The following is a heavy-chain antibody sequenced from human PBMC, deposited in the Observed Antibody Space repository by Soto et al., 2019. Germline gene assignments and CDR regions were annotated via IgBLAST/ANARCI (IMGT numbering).Heavy chain of an antibody. J-gene: IGHJ5*02. CDR3: ARDTRDLYCSSTSCYPYNWFDP. CDR2: ISAYNGNT. V-gene: IGHV1-18*04. Sequence: ASVKVSCKASGYTFTSYGISWVRQAPGQGLEWMGWISAYNGNTNYAQKLQGRVTMTTDTSTSTAYMELRSLRSDDTAVYYCARDTRDLYCSSTSCYPYNWFDPWGQGTLVTVPQ. CDR1: GYTFTSYG. D-gene: IGHD2-2*01.